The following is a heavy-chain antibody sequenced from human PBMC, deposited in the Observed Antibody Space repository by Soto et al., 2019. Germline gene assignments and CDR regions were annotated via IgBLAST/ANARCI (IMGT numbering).Heavy chain of an antibody. CDR2: ISGSGGST. CDR1: GFTFSSYA. D-gene: IGHD6-19*01. CDR3: AKDNRQYSSGWPASGGGNY. V-gene: IGHV3-23*01. Sequence: GGSLRLSCTASGFTFSSYAMSWVRQAPGKGLEWVSAISGSGGSTYYADSVKGRFTISRDNSKNTLYLQMNSLRAEDTAVYYCAKDNRQYSSGWPASGGGNYWGQGTLVTVSS. J-gene: IGHJ4*02.